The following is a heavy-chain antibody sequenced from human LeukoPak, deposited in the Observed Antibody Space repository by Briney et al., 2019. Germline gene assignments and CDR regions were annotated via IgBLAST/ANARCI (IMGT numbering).Heavy chain of an antibody. Sequence: GGSLRLSCAASGFTFSSYAMHWVRQAPGKGLEWEAVISYDGSNKYYADSVKGRFTISRDNSKNTLYLQMNSLRAEDTAVYYCAREAYYDYVWGSYRYMRGFDYWGQGTLVTVSS. CDR3: AREAYYDYVWGSYRYMRGFDY. CDR1: GFTFSSYA. V-gene: IGHV3-30*04. D-gene: IGHD3-16*02. J-gene: IGHJ4*02. CDR2: ISYDGSNK.